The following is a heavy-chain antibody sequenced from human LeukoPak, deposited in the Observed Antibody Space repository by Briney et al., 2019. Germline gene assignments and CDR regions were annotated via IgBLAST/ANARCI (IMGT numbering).Heavy chain of an antibody. V-gene: IGHV3-30*02. CDR2: IRYDGSNK. D-gene: IGHD3-16*02. CDR3: AKDTVARLRLGEVSSFDY. Sequence: GGSLRLSCAASGFTFSSYGMHWVRQAPGKGLEWVAFIRYDGSNKYYADSVKGRFTISRDNSKNTLYLQMNSLRAEDTAVYYCAKDTVARLRLGEVSSFDYWGQGTLVTVSS. J-gene: IGHJ4*02. CDR1: GFTFSSYG.